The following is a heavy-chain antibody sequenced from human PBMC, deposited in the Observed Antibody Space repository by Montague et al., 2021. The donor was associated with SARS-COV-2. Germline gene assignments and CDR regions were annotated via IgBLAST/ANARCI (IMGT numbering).Heavy chain of an antibody. D-gene: IGHD2-8*02. CDR1: GDSISNYK. CDR2: IYNSGST. V-gene: IGHV4-59*01. J-gene: IGHJ6*02. Sequence: SETLSLTCTVTGDSISNYKWRWTRQPTGKGLEWIGSIYNSGSTNYNPSLKSRVTISVDTSKNQFSLKLSSVTAADTAVYYCARGGRRDIVLVVYDQWYGLDVWGQGTTVTVSS. CDR3: ARGGRRDIVLVVYDQWYGLDV.